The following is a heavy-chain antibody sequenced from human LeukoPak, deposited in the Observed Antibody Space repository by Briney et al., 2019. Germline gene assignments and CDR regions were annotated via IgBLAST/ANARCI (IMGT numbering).Heavy chain of an antibody. V-gene: IGHV4-59*02. Sequence: SETLSLTCTVFGDSVTGYFLNWVRQPPGKGLEWIGHIYKIGTTNYNSSLKSRLTISADTSKNQFSLQLRSVTAADTAVYYCVIGVGWQPDYWGQGALVTVSS. J-gene: IGHJ4*02. CDR1: GDSVTGYF. CDR3: VIGVGWQPDY. CDR2: IYKIGTT. D-gene: IGHD2-15*01.